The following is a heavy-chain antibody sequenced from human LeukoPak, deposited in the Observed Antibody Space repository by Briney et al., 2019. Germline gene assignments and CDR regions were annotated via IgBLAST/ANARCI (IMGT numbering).Heavy chain of an antibody. Sequence: PSETLSLTCTVSGGSISSDSYYWAWIRQHPGKGLEWIGYIYYSGSTYYNPSLKSRVTISVDTSKNQFSLKLSSVTAADTAVYYCARDTGSYSFSGMDVWGQGTTVTVSS. D-gene: IGHD1-26*01. CDR3: ARDTGSYSFSGMDV. CDR1: GGSISSDSYY. J-gene: IGHJ6*02. V-gene: IGHV4-31*03. CDR2: IYYSGST.